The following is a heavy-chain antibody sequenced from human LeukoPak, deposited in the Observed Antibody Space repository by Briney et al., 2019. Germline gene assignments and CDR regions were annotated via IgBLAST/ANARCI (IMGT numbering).Heavy chain of an antibody. CDR3: TTYIPTPRRGLDY. V-gene: IGHV3-7*03. D-gene: IGHD2-2*02. CDR2: IKRDGSDA. Sequence: GGSLRLSCAASGLTSSNYYMTWVRQAPGKGLEWVARIKRDGSDASYVDSAKGRFTISRDDAQNSLYLQMTSLRAEDTAIYYCTTYIPTPRRGLDYWGQGTLVTVSS. J-gene: IGHJ4*02. CDR1: GLTSSNYY.